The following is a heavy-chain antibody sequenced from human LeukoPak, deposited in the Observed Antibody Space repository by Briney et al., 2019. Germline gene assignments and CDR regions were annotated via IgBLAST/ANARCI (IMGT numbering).Heavy chain of an antibody. Sequence: SETLSLTCTVSGGSISSGGYYWSWIRQHPGKGLEWIGYIYYSGSTYYNPSLKSRVTISVDTSKNQFSLKLSSVTAADTAVYYCARKIGEGYYDSSGYSPNYGMDVWGQGTTVTVSS. J-gene: IGHJ6*02. D-gene: IGHD3-22*01. V-gene: IGHV4-31*03. CDR1: GGSISSGGYY. CDR2: IYYSGST. CDR3: ARKIGEGYYDSSGYSPNYGMDV.